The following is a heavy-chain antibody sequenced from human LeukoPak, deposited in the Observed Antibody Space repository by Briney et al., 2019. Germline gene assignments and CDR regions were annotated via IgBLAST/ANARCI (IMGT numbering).Heavy chain of an antibody. V-gene: IGHV3-9*01. Sequence: SLRLSCAASGFTFDDYAMHWVRQAPGKGLEWVSGISWNSGSIGYADSVKGRFTISRDNAKNSLYLQMNSLRAEDTALYYCAKDTYYYDSIGYGFYYGMDVWGQGTTVTVSS. D-gene: IGHD3-22*01. CDR2: ISWNSGSI. J-gene: IGHJ6*02. CDR1: GFTFDDYA. CDR3: AKDTYYYDSIGYGFYYGMDV.